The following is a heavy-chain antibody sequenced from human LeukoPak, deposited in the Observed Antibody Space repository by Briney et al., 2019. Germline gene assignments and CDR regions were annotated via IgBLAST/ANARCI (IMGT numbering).Heavy chain of an antibody. D-gene: IGHD1-1*01. J-gene: IGHJ4*02. CDR1: QFTFSSYG. CDR2: ISSDGSNT. V-gene: IGHV3-30*18. Sequence: PGGSLRLSCAASQFTFSSYGMHWVRQAPGKGLEWVAVISSDGSNTHYAVSVRGRFTISRDNSENTLYLQINTLRAEDTAVYYCAKQENGLDSWGQGTLVTVSS. CDR3: AKQENGLDS.